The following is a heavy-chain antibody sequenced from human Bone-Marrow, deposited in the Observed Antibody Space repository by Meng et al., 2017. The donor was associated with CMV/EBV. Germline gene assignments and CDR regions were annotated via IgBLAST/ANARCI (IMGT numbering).Heavy chain of an antibody. V-gene: IGHV3-74*01. J-gene: IGHJ6*02. CDR2: INSDGSST. CDR3: ARRSNYYYGMDV. CDR1: GFTFSSYW. Sequence: GESLKISCAASGFTFSSYWMHWVRQAPGKGLVWVSRINSDGSSTSYADSVKGRFTISRDNAKNTLYLQMNSLRAEDTAVYYCARRSNYYYGMDVWGQGTTVTVSS. D-gene: IGHD3-10*01.